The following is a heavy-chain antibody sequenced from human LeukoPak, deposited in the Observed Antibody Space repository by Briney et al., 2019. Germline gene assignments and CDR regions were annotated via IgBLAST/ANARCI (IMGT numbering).Heavy chain of an antibody. CDR3: ATNYYDSSGYVPDFDY. D-gene: IGHD3-22*01. V-gene: IGHV3-23*01. CDR2: ISGSGRDT. J-gene: IGHJ4*02. Sequence: GGSLRLSCAASGFTFSSYAMNWVRQAPMKGLEWVSGISGSGRDTYYADSVKGRFTISRDNSKNTLYLQMNSLRADDTAVYYCATNYYDSSGYVPDFDYWGQEAHVSVSS. CDR1: GFTFSSYA.